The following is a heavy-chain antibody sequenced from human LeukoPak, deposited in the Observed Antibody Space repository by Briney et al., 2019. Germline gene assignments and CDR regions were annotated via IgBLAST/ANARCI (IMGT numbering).Heavy chain of an antibody. J-gene: IGHJ6*03. D-gene: IGHD6-6*01. CDR1: GYTFTSYG. CDR3: ASSSSSSRYYYYMDV. Sequence: GASVKVSCKASGYTFTSYGISWVRQAPGQGLEWMGWISAYNGNTNYAQKLQGRVTMTRDMSTSTVYMELSSLRSEDTAVYYCASSSSSSRYYYYMDVWGKGTTVTVSS. CDR2: ISAYNGNT. V-gene: IGHV1-18*01.